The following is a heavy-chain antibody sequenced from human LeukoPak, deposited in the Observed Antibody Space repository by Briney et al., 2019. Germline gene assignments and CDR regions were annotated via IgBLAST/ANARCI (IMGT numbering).Heavy chain of an antibody. CDR2: ISGSGYTT. V-gene: IGHV3-23*01. J-gene: IGHJ6*02. CDR1: GFTFSSYG. CDR3: ARDASSSGMDV. Sequence: GGSLRLSCAASGFTFSSYGMSWVRQAPGKGLEWVSTISGSGYTTYYADSVKGRFTISRDNSKNTLYLQMNSLRAEDTALYHCARDASSSGMDVWGQGTTVTVSS.